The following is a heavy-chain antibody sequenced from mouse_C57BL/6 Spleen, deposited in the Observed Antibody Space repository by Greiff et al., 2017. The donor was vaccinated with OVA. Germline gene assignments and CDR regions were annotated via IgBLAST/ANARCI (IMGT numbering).Heavy chain of an antibody. V-gene: IGHV5-9-1*02. CDR1: GFTFSSYA. CDR3: TREGTMVHYFDY. Sequence: EVQRVESGEGLVKPGGSLKLSCAASGFTFSSYAMSWVRQTPEKRLEWVAYISSGGDYIYYADTVKGRFTISRDNARNTLYLQMSSLKSEDTAMYYCTREGTMVHYFDYWGQGTTLTVSS. D-gene: IGHD2-2*01. CDR2: ISSGGDYI. J-gene: IGHJ2*01.